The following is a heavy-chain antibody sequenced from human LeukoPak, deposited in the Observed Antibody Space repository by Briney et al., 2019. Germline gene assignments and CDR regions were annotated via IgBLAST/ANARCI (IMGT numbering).Heavy chain of an antibody. CDR2: ISYDGSNK. CDR1: GFTFSSYG. V-gene: IGHV3-30*18. J-gene: IGHJ4*02. Sequence: SGGSLRLSWAASGFTFSSYGMHWVRQAPGKGLEWVAVISYDGSNKYYADSVKGRFTISRDNFKNTLYLQMNSLRAEDTAVYHCAKGKEDYYGSGSSFDYWGQGTLVTVSS. D-gene: IGHD3-10*01. CDR3: AKGKEDYYGSGSSFDY.